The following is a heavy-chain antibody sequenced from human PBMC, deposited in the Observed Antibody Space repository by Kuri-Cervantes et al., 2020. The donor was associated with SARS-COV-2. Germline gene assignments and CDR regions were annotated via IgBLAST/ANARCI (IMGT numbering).Heavy chain of an antibody. J-gene: IGHJ6*02. CDR2: ISSSSSYI. D-gene: IGHD6-13*01. Sequence: GGSLRLSCAASGFTFSSYSVNWVRQAPGKGLEWVSSISSSSSYIYYADSVKGRFTISRDNAKNSPYLQMNSLRAEDTAVYYCARDSPDSSSWYYYYYGMDVWGQGTTVTVSS. CDR1: GFTFSSYS. CDR3: ARDSPDSSSWYYYYYGMDV. V-gene: IGHV3-21*01.